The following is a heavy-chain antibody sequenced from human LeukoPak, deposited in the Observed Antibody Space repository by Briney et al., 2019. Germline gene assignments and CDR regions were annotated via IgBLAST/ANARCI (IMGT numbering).Heavy chain of an antibody. Sequence: TGGSLRLSCAASGFTFSSYAMSWVRPAPGKGLEWVSAISGSGGSTYYADSVKGRFTISRDNSKNTLYLQMNSLRAEDTAVYYCAKDQDFWSGYSYNWFDPWGQGTLVTVSS. V-gene: IGHV3-23*01. CDR1: GFTFSSYA. CDR2: ISGSGGST. D-gene: IGHD3-3*01. J-gene: IGHJ5*02. CDR3: AKDQDFWSGYSYNWFDP.